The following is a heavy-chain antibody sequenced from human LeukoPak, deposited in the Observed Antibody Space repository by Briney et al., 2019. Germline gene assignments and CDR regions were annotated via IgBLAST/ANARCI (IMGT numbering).Heavy chain of an antibody. J-gene: IGHJ3*02. CDR3: ARALRDSYGHAFDI. CDR2: IIPIFGIA. Sequence: ASVKGSCKASGGTFSSYAISWVRQAPGQGLAWMGRIIPIFGIANYAQKFQGRVTITADKSTSTAYMELSSLRSEDTAVYYCARALRDSYGHAFDIWGQGTMVTVSS. D-gene: IGHD5-18*01. V-gene: IGHV1-69*04. CDR1: GGTFSSYA.